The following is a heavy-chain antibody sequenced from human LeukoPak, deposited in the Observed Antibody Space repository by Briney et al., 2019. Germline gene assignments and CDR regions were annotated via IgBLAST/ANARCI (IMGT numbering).Heavy chain of an antibody. CDR1: GGSTSRPDHC. D-gene: IGHD2/OR15-2a*01. J-gene: IGHJ4*02. CDR3: AHTNHYYFD. CDR2: ICYGGTT. Sequence: SETLSLTCAVSGGSTSRPDHCWAWIRQPPGKGPEWTVSICYGGTTYYNPCLKSRVPISVDTSTNKFSLKLSSVTAADTAVYYCAHTNHYYFDWGQGTLVTVSS. V-gene: IGHV4-39*01.